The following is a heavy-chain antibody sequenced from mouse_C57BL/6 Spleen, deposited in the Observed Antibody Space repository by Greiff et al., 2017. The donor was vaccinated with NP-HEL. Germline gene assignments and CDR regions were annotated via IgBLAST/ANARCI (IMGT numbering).Heavy chain of an antibody. J-gene: IGHJ1*03. D-gene: IGHD1-1*01. V-gene: IGHV1-50*01. CDR3: ARSDYYGRYFDV. Sequence: QVQLQQPGAELVKPGASVKLSCKASGYTFTSYWMQWVKQRPGQGLEWIGEIDPSDSYTNSNQKFKGKATLTVDTSSSTAYMQLSSLTSEDSAVYYCARSDYYGRYFDVWGTGTTVTVSS. CDR1: GYTFTSYW. CDR2: IDPSDSYT.